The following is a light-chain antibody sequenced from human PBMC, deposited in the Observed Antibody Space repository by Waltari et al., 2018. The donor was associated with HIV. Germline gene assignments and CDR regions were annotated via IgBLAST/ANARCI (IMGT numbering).Light chain of an antibody. CDR1: SSKKGSTYP. J-gene: IGLJ2*01. Sequence: QSVLTQPASVSGAPGQRVTISCTGSSSKKGSTYPVSWYRQLPGTAPRLLIYDNDLRPSGVPDRFSGSKSGSSASLAITGLQADDEAVYYCQSYDTSLSGSMVFGAGTKLTVL. V-gene: IGLV1-40*01. CDR3: QSYDTSLSGSMV. CDR2: DND.